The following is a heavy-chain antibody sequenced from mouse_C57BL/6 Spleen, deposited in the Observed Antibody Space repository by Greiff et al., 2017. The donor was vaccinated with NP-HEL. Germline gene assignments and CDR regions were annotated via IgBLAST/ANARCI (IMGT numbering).Heavy chain of an antibody. CDR3: ARVFITTVVATDYYAMDY. D-gene: IGHD1-1*01. Sequence: EVHLVESGGGLVKPGGSLKLSCAASGFTFSDYGMHWVSQAPEQGLEWVAYISRGSSTIYYADPVKGRFTLSRDNAKNTLFLQLTSLRSDDTALYYCARVFITTVVATDYYAMDYWGQGTSVTVSS. CDR2: ISRGSSTI. J-gene: IGHJ4*01. V-gene: IGHV5-17*01. CDR1: GFTFSDYG.